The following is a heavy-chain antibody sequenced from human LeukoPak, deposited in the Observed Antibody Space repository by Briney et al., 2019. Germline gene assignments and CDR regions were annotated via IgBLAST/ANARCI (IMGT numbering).Heavy chain of an antibody. J-gene: IGHJ4*02. D-gene: IGHD3-3*01. CDR1: GGSFSGYY. CDR3: ARGHNSTSLRFLEWLPR. V-gene: IGHV4-34*01. CDR2: INHSGST. Sequence: SETLSLTCAVYGGSFSGYYWSWIRQSPGKGLEWIGEINHSGSTNYNPSLKSRVTISVDTSKNQFSLKLSSVTAADTAVYYCARGHNSTSLRFLEWLPRWGQGTLVTVSS.